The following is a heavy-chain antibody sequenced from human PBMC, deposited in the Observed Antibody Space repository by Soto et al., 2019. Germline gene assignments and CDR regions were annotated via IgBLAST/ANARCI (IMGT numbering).Heavy chain of an antibody. CDR1: GGSLSSNY. J-gene: IGHJ4*02. V-gene: IGHV4-4*07. CDR2: INTSGSS. Sequence: SETLSLTCIASGGSLSSNYWSWVRRPAGKGLEWIGRINTSGSSSYNPSLKSRVTMSVDTSKNQFSLNLNSVTAADTAIYYCARDWYYWDRRSLVTVSS. CDR3: ARDWYY.